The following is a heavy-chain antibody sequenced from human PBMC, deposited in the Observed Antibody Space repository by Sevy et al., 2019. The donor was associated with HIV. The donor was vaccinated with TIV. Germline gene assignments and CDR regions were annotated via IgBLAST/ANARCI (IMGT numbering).Heavy chain of an antibody. V-gene: IGHV3-7*01. CDR3: ARDGMGSYYDSSAYSINY. CDR1: GFTFRSYW. Sequence: GGSLRLSCAASGFTFRSYWMSWVRQAPGKGLEWVANINQAGSVKYYVDSVKGRFTISRDNARNSLSLQMNSLGAEDTAVYFCARDGMGSYYDSSAYSINYWGQGTLVTVSS. CDR2: INQAGSVK. J-gene: IGHJ4*02. D-gene: IGHD3-22*01.